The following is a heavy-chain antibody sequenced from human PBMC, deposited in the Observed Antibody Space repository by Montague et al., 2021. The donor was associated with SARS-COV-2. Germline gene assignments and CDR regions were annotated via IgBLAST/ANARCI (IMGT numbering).Heavy chain of an antibody. CDR3: ARVMSDSSGYYGYGMDA. V-gene: IGHV3-66*02. CDR2: IHSGGET. J-gene: IGHJ6*02. CDR1: GITVSTNY. Sequence: SFSASGITVSTNYMNWVRQAPGKGLEWVSVIHSGGETYYADSVKGRFTTSRDSPENTLYLQMNSLRPEDTAVYYCARVMSDSSGYYGYGMDAWGQGTTVTVSS. D-gene: IGHD3-22*01.